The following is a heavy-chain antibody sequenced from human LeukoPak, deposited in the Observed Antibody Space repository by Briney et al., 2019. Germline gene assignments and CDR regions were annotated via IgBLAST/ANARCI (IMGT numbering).Heavy chain of an antibody. V-gene: IGHV3-23*01. CDR2: MSDSGDYT. J-gene: IGHJ4*02. D-gene: IGHD2-15*01. CDR1: GFSFHIYV. CDR3: ARDLSGPSFY. Sequence: GGSPRLSCAASGFSFHIYVMSWVRQAPGKGLEWVSSMSDSGDYTNYADSVKGRFSISRDNSKSTLYLQMDSLRGEDTAVYYCARDLSGPSFYWGQGTLVTVSS.